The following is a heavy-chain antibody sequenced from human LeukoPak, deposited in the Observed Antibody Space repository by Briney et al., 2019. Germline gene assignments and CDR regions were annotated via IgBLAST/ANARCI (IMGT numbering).Heavy chain of an antibody. CDR3: SRDETYSSDWQSNHYYYYMDV. CDR2: IYYSGST. D-gene: IGHD6-19*01. V-gene: IGHV4-39*07. Sequence: SETLSLTCFVSGGSISLSHYYWGWIRQPPGKGLQWIGTIYYSGSTYFNPSLKSRVTISVDTSKNQFSLKLSSVTAADTAVYYCSRDETYSSDWQSNHYYYYMDVWGKGTTVTVSS. J-gene: IGHJ6*03. CDR1: GGSISLSHYY.